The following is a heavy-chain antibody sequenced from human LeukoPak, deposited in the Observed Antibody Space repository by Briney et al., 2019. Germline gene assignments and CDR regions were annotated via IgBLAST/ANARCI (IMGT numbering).Heavy chain of an antibody. CDR3: ARGGVTTVVRGDYFDY. CDR2: IYSGGST. D-gene: IGHD4-23*01. V-gene: IGHV3-66*01. J-gene: IGHJ4*02. CDR1: GFAVSSNY. Sequence: GGSLRLSCAASGFAVSSNYMSWVRQAPGKGLEWVSVIYSGGSTYYADSVKGRFTISRDNSKNTLYLQMNSLRAEDTAVYYCARGGVTTVVRGDYFDYWGQGTLVTVSS.